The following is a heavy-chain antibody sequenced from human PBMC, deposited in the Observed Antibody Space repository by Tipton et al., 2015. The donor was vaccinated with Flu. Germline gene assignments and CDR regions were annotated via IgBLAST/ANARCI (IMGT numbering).Heavy chain of an antibody. J-gene: IGHJ4*02. V-gene: IGHV4-4*02. CDR3: ASWLGSSWYSSYFAY. Sequence: SLRLSCAVSGGSISSSNWWSWVRQPPGKGLEWIGEIYHSGSTNYNPSLKSRVTISVEKSTNQFSLKLSSVTAADTAVYYCASWLGSSWYSSYFAYWGQGTLVTVPS. CDR2: IYHSGST. CDR1: GGSISSSNW. D-gene: IGHD6-13*01.